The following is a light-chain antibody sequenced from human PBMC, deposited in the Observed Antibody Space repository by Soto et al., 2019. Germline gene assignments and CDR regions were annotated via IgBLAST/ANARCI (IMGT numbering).Light chain of an antibody. CDR1: QSVSSSY. J-gene: IGKJ5*01. CDR2: GAS. V-gene: IGKV3-20*01. Sequence: EIVLTQSPGTLSLSPGERATLSCRASQSVSSSYLAWYQQKPGQAPSLLIYGASSRATGIPDRFSGSGSGTDFTLTISRLEPEDFAVYYCQQYGSSPPITFGPGTRLEIK. CDR3: QQYGSSPPIT.